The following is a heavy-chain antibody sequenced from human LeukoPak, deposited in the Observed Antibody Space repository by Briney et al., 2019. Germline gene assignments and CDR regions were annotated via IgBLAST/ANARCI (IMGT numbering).Heavy chain of an antibody. Sequence: ASVKVSCKASGYTFTSYAMNWVRQAPGQGLEWMGIVNPSGDSTNYAQNFQGRVTMTGDTSTSTVYMELSSLRSEDTAVYYCARVRDGYNDAYDIWGQGTMVTVPS. CDR2: VNPSGDST. V-gene: IGHV1-46*01. D-gene: IGHD5-24*01. CDR3: ARVRDGYNDAYDI. CDR1: GYTFTSYA. J-gene: IGHJ3*02.